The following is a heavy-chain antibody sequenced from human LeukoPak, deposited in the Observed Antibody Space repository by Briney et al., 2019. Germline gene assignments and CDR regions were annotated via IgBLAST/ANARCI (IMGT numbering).Heavy chain of an antibody. Sequence: PSETLSLTCTVSGGSLSSYYWSWIRQPPGKGLEWIGYIYYSGSTNYNPSLKSRVTISVDTSKNQFSLKLSSVTAADTAVYYCARHASSSRAYYFDYWGQGTLVTVSS. V-gene: IGHV4-59*08. CDR2: IYYSGST. CDR1: GGSLSSYY. J-gene: IGHJ4*02. D-gene: IGHD6-6*01. CDR3: ARHASSSRAYYFDY.